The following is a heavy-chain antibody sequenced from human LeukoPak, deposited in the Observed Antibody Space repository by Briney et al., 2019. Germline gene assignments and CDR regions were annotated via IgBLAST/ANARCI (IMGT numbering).Heavy chain of an antibody. CDR1: GYTFTSYW. V-gene: IGHV5-51*01. Sequence: GGSLRLSCTVSGYTFTSYWIAWVRQMPGKGLEWMGIFYPGDSDTRYSPSFQSQVTMSADKSISTAYLQWSSLKASDTAMYYCARWSPSLQPYGLDVWGQGTTVTVSS. CDR2: FYPGDSDT. J-gene: IGHJ6*02. CDR3: ARWSPSLQPYGLDV. D-gene: IGHD1-1*01.